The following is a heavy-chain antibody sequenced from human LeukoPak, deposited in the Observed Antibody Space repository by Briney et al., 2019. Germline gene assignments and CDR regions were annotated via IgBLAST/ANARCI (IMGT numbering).Heavy chain of an antibody. J-gene: IGHJ5*02. V-gene: IGHV4-59*01. CDR1: GGSISSYY. CDR3: ARALDGVGASFDP. D-gene: IGHD1-1*01. Sequence: PSETLSLTCSVSGGSISSYYWSWIRQPPGRGLEWIGYIYYSGSTNYNPSLKSRVTISVDTSKNQFSLKLSSVTAADTAVYYCARALDGVGASFDPWGQGTLVTVSS. CDR2: IYYSGST.